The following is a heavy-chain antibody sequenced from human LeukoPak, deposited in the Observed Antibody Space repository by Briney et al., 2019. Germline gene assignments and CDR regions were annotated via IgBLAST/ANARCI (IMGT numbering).Heavy chain of an antibody. D-gene: IGHD4-17*01. CDR3: ARDRVDGDYANYYYYYGMDV. Sequence: ASVKVCCKASGYTFTSYGISWVRQAPGQGLEWMGWISGYNSNTNYAQKLQGRVTMTTDTSTSTAYMELRSLRSDDTAIYYCARDRVDGDYANYYYYYGMDVWGQGTTVTVSS. V-gene: IGHV1-18*01. CDR1: GYTFTSYG. CDR2: ISGYNSNT. J-gene: IGHJ6*02.